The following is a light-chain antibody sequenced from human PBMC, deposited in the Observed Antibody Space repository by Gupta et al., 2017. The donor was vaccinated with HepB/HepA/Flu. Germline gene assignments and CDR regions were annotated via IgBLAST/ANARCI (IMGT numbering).Light chain of an antibody. J-gene: IGLJ1*01. V-gene: IGLV1-47*01. Sequence: QSLLTQPPSASATPGQRVAISCSGHRSNIGDNFVYWYQQFPGTAPRPLIRGDNMRPSGVPGRVSGSKSGTSATLGITGLQTEEEADYYWGSWDDSLSGSVFGGGTKVTVL. CDR1: RSNIGDNF. CDR3: GSWDDSLSGSV. CDR2: GDN.